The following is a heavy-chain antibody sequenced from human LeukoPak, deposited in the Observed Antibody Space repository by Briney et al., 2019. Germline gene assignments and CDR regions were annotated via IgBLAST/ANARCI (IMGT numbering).Heavy chain of an antibody. V-gene: IGHV3-43*02. CDR2: ISGDGGST. D-gene: IGHD2-2*01. Sequence: GGPLRLSCAASGFTSDDYAMHWVRQAPGKGLEWASLISGDGGSTYYADSAKGRFTISRDNSKNSLYLQMNSLRTEDTALYYCAKGDIVVVPSGRYYYYMDVWGKGTTVTVSS. J-gene: IGHJ6*03. CDR1: GFTSDDYA. CDR3: AKGDIVVVPSGRYYYYMDV.